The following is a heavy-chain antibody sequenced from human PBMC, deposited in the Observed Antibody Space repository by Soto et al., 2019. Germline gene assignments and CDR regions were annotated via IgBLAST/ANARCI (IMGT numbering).Heavy chain of an antibody. CDR3: VRSGHSFGGVM. J-gene: IGHJ4*02. D-gene: IGHD3-16*01. CDR2: MYYSGGS. Sequence: SETLSLTCTVSGASMNNYYGSWVRQPPGKGLEWIGYMYYSGGSNSNPSLKGRVTISVDTSKNQISLKLTSVTAADTAVYYCVRSGHSFGGVMWGQGTLVTISS. V-gene: IGHV4-59*01. CDR1: GASMNNYY.